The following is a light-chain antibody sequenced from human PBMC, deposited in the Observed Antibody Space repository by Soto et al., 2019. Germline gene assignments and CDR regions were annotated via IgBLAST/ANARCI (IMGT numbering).Light chain of an antibody. CDR1: QSVTSSY. Sequence: EIGWTQSPGTLSFSPGERATLSGRASQSVTSSYLAWYQQTPGQAPRLLIYGVSNRATGIPDRFSGSGSGTDFTLTISRLEPEDFAVYYCQQYANSWTFGQGTKVEIK. CDR3: QQYANSWT. V-gene: IGKV3-20*01. CDR2: GVS. J-gene: IGKJ1*01.